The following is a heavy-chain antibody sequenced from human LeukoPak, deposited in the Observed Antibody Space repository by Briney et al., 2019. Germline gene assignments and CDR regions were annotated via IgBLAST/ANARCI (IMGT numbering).Heavy chain of an antibody. J-gene: IGHJ5*02. CDR2: IYHSGST. V-gene: IGHV4-30-2*01. CDR1: GGSISSGGYY. Sequence: PSQTLSLTCTVSGGSISSGGYYWSWIRQPPGKGLEWIGYIYHSGSTNYNPSLKSRVTISMDKSKNQLSLKLSSVTAADTAVYYCARGGVVPANNWFDPWGQGTLVTVSS. D-gene: IGHD2-2*01. CDR3: ARGGVVPANNWFDP.